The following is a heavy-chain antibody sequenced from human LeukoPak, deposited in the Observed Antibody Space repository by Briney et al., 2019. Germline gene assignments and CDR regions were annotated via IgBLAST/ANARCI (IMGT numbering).Heavy chain of an antibody. CDR1: GFTFSSYS. CDR2: ISSSSSYI. J-gene: IGHJ3*02. V-gene: IGHV3-21*01. D-gene: IGHD4-23*01. Sequence: PGGSLRLSCAASGFTFSSYSMNWVRQAPGKGLEWVSSISSSSSYIYYAGSVKGRFTISRDNAKNSLYLQMNSLRAEDTAVYYCARDTVVTFDGAFDTWGQGTMVTVSS. CDR3: ARDTVVTFDGAFDT.